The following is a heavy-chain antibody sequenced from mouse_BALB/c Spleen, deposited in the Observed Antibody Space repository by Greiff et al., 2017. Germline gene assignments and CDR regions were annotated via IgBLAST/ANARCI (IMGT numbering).Heavy chain of an antibody. CDR2: ISSGGSYT. J-gene: IGHJ1*01. Sequence: EVMLVESGGGLVKPGGSLKLSCAASGFTFSSYAMSWVRQSPEKRLEWVAEISSGGSYTYYPDTVTGRFTISRDNAKNTLYLEMSSLRSEDTAMYDCAREYGTHWYFDVWGAGTTVTVSS. CDR1: GFTFSSYA. D-gene: IGHD2-10*02. V-gene: IGHV5-9-4*01. CDR3: AREYGTHWYFDV.